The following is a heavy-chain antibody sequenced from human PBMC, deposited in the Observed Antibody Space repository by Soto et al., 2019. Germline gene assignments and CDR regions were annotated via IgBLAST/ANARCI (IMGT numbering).Heavy chain of an antibody. J-gene: IGHJ4*02. CDR3: AHGAPLNSYGFHYNY. D-gene: IGHD5-18*01. Sequence: QITLKESGPTLVKPPQPLTLPCTFSGFHPTPRGGGLAWIVHPPGKALGWLALIYWDDDKRYSPSLKSRLTITKDTSKNQVVLTMTNMDPVDTATYYCAHGAPLNSYGFHYNYWGQGTLVTVSS. CDR1: GFHPTPRGGG. CDR2: IYWDDDK. V-gene: IGHV2-5*02.